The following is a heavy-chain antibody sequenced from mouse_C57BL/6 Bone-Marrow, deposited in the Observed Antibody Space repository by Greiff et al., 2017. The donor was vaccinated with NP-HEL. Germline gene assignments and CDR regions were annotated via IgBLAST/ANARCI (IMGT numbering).Heavy chain of an antibody. CDR3: AIRKGDSSGPYAMDY. V-gene: IGHV2-9-1*01. CDR2: IWTGGGT. D-gene: IGHD3-2*02. CDR1: GFSLTSYA. Sequence: VHLVESGPGLVAPSQSLSITCTVSGFSLTSYAISWVRQPPGQGLEWLGVIWTGGGTNYNSALKSRLSISKDNSKSQVYLKMNSLQTDDTARYYCAIRKGDSSGPYAMDYWGQGTSVTVSS. J-gene: IGHJ4*01.